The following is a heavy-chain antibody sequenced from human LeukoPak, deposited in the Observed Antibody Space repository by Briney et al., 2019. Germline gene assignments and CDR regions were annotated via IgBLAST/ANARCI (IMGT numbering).Heavy chain of an antibody. V-gene: IGHV3-30*02. CDR2: IRYDGSNK. J-gene: IGHJ3*02. D-gene: IGHD1-26*01. Sequence: PGGSLRLSCAASGLTLSIYGMHWVRQAPGKGLEWVAFIRYDGSNKYYADSVKGRFTISRDNSKNTLYMQMNSLRAEDTAVYFCAKDEKSGDAFDIWGQGTMVTVSS. CDR1: GLTLSIYG. CDR3: AKDEKSGDAFDI.